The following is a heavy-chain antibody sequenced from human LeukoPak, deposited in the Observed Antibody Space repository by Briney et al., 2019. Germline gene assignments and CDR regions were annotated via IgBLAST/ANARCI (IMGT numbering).Heavy chain of an antibody. J-gene: IGHJ1*01. Sequence: GGSLRPSCAASGFTFSSYAMHWVRQAPGKGLEWVAVISYDGSNKYYADSVKGRFTISRDNSKNTLYLQMNSLRAEDTAVYYCARDLTPASAEYFQHWGQGTLVTVSS. V-gene: IGHV3-30*04. D-gene: IGHD6-6*01. CDR2: ISYDGSNK. CDR3: ARDLTPASAEYFQH. CDR1: GFTFSSYA.